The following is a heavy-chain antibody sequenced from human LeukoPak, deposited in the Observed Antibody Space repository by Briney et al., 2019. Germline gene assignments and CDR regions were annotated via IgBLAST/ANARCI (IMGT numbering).Heavy chain of an antibody. J-gene: IGHJ4*02. CDR2: ISAYNGHT. V-gene: IGHV1-18*01. CDR1: GYTFTNYG. CDR3: ATQLGYYDSSGYHFDY. D-gene: IGHD3-22*01. Sequence: DSVTVSCKVSGYTFTNYGITWLRQAPGQGLEWMGWISAYNGHTNYAQKLQGRLTTTTDTSTSTAYMELRSLRSDDTAVYYCATQLGYYDSSGYHFDYGGQGTLVTVPS.